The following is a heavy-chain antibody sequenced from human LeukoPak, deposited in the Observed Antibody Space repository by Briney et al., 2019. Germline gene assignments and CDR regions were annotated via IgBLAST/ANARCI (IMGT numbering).Heavy chain of an antibody. CDR2: TYYGGNT. V-gene: IGHV4-39*01. Sequence: SETLSLTCTVSGGSITNNLYFWAWIRQPPGKGLEWIGSTYYGGNTYYNPSLKSRVAMSVDTSKNQFSLKLSSVTAADTAVYYCARLRTRDGYNLGYYYYGMDVWGQGTTVTVSS. J-gene: IGHJ6*02. CDR3: ARLRTRDGYNLGYYYYGMDV. D-gene: IGHD5-24*01. CDR1: GGSITNNLYF.